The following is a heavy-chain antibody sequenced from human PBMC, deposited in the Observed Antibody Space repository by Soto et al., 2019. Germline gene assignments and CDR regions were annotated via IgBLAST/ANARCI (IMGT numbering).Heavy chain of an antibody. CDR3: TRHHPHHYDSSGYFDY. D-gene: IGHD3-22*01. Sequence: SETLSLTCAVSDGSISTSSYYWGWIRQSPVKGLEWIGTIFYTGRTYYNPSLESRVTLSVDTSKNQFSLHLTSVTAADTAVYYCTRHHPHHYDSSGYFDYWGQGTLVTVSS. V-gene: IGHV4-39*01. J-gene: IGHJ4*02. CDR2: IFYTGRT. CDR1: DGSISTSSYY.